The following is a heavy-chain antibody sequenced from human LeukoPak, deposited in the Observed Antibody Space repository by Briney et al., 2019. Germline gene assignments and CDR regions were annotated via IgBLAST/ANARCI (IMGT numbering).Heavy chain of an antibody. D-gene: IGHD6-13*01. CDR2: ISGDGGSI. V-gene: IGHV3-43*02. CDR3: AKEDFSSSWYALDY. J-gene: IGHJ4*02. CDR1: GFTFDDYA. Sequence: GGSLRLSCAASGFTFDDYAIYWVRQGPGKGLEWVSLISGDGGSIYYADSVKGRFTISRDNSKNSLYLQMNGLRTEDTALYHCAKEDFSSSWYALDYWGQGTLVTVSS.